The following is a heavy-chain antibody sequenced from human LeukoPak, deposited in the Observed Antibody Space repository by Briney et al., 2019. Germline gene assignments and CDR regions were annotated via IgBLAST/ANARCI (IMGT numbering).Heavy chain of an antibody. V-gene: IGHV1-18*01. J-gene: IGHJ4*02. CDR1: GYTFTSYS. CDR2: MSAYNGNT. D-gene: IGHD2-15*01. CDR3: ARASYCSDGSCYSDY. Sequence: ASVKVSCEASGYTFTSYSISWVRQAPGQGPEWMGWMSAYNGNTIYAQKVKGRVTMTTDTSTSTAYMELRSLKSDDTAVYYCARASYCSDGSCYSDYWGQGTLVTVSS.